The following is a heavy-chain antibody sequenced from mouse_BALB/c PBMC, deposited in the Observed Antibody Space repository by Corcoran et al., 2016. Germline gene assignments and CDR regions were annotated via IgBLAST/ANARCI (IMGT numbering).Heavy chain of an antibody. CDR3: ADCTEYYFDY. CDR2: INPYNDGT. Sequence: EVQLQQSGPELVKPGASVKMSCKASGYTFTGYIMHWVKQSHGKNLEWIGYINPYNDGTKYNQKFKGKATLTADKSSSTAYMELRSLTSEDSAVYYCADCTEYYFDYWGQGTTLTVSS. J-gene: IGHJ2*01. V-gene: IGHV1-22*01. CDR1: GYTFTGYI.